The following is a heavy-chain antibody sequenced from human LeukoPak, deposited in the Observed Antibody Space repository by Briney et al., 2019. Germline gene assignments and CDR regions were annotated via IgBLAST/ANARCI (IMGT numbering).Heavy chain of an antibody. CDR3: ARDGRYYDSSGNTSPYYYYYGMDV. D-gene: IGHD3-22*01. V-gene: IGHV1-3*01. J-gene: IGHJ6*02. CDR2: INAGNGNT. CDR1: GYTFTSYA. Sequence: ASVKVSCTASGYTFTSYAMHWVRQAPGQRLEWMGWINAGNGNTKYSQKFQGRVTITRDTSASTAYMELSSLRSEDTAVYYCARDGRYYDSSGNTSPYYYYYGMDVWGQGTTVTVSS.